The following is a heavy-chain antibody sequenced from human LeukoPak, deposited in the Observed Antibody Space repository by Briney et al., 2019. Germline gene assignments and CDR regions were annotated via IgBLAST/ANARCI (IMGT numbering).Heavy chain of an antibody. Sequence: GGSLRLSCAASGFTFSSYEMNWVRQAPGKGLEWVSYISSSGSTIYYADSVKGRFTISRDNTKNSLYLQMNSLRAEDTAVYYCAREVGQQLVQYYFHYWGQGTLVTVSS. CDR3: AREVGQQLVQYYFHY. J-gene: IGHJ4*02. V-gene: IGHV3-48*03. CDR2: ISSSGSTI. CDR1: GFTFSSYE. D-gene: IGHD6-13*01.